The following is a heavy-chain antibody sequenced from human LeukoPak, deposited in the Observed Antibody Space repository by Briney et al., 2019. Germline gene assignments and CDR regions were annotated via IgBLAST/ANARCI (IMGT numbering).Heavy chain of an antibody. CDR3: ARSGLYGMDV. V-gene: IGHV4-30-2*01. CDR2: IYHSGST. Sequence: SQTLSLTCAVSGGSISSGGYSWSWIRQPPGKGLEWIGYIYHSGSTYYNPSLKSRVTISVDTSKNQFSLKLSSVTAADTAVYYCARSGLYGMDVWGRGTTVTVSS. J-gene: IGHJ6*02. D-gene: IGHD3-3*01. CDR1: GGSISSGGYS.